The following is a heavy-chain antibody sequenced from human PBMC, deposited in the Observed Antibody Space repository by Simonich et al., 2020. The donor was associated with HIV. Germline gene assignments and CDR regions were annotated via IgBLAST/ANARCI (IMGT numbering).Heavy chain of an antibody. CDR3: AREFVYYGSGLSPSWFDP. CDR1: GGSFSGYY. D-gene: IGHD3-10*01. V-gene: IGHV4-34*01. CDR2: INHSGNT. J-gene: IGHJ5*02. Sequence: QVQLQQWGAGLLKPSETLSLTCAVYGGSFSGYYWSWIRQPPGKGREWIGEINHSGNTNYNPSLKSRVTISVDTSKNQFSLKLSSVTAADTAVYYCAREFVYYGSGLSPSWFDPWGQGTLVTVSS.